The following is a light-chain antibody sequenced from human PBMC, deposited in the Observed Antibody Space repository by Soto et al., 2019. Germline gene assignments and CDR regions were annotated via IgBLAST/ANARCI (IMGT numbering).Light chain of an antibody. J-gene: IGKJ1*01. CDR3: LQDKNYVWT. CDR2: AAS. Sequence: AAQVTQSPSSLSSSVGDRVTITCRASQASGASVGWYQQRPGRAPKLLIYAASSLQSGVPSRFSASGSGTDFTLTISSLQHQYFASYYWLQDKNYVWTFGQGTTVEIK. V-gene: IGKV1-6*01. CDR1: QASGAS.